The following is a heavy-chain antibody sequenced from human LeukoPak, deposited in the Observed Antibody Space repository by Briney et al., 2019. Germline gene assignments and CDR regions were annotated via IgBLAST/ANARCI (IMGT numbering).Heavy chain of an antibody. Sequence: PGGSLRLSCAASGFTLSSYAMSWVRQAPGKGLEWVSAISGSGGSTYYADSVKGRFTISRDNSKNTLYLQMNSLRAEDTAVYYCAKDLEDYNWFDPWGQGTLVTVSS. CDR3: AKDLEDYNWFDP. J-gene: IGHJ5*02. D-gene: IGHD3/OR15-3a*01. V-gene: IGHV3-23*01. CDR1: GFTLSSYA. CDR2: ISGSGGST.